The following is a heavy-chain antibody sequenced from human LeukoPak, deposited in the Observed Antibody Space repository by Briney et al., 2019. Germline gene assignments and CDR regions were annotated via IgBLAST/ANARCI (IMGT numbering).Heavy chain of an antibody. CDR1: GFTFSSYA. J-gene: IGHJ5*02. V-gene: IGHV3-23*01. D-gene: IGHD3-3*01. CDR2: ISGSGGST. CDR3: AKDETIYDFWSGYNDWFDP. Sequence: GGSLRLSCAASGFTFSSYAMSWVRQAPGKGLEWVSAISGSGGSTYYADSVKGRFTISRDNSKNTLYLQMNSLRAEDTAVYYCAKDETIYDFWSGYNDWFDPWGQGALVTVSS.